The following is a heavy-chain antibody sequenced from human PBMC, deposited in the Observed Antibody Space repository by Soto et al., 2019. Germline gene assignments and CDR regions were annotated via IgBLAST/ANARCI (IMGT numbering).Heavy chain of an antibody. CDR1: GFSFNNYA. CDR2: ISDSGRSP. Sequence: GGSLRLSCAASGFSFNNYAMSWVRQAPGKGLEWVSLISDSGRSPIYADSVRGRFTISRDYSRNTLYLQMTSLRAEDTALYHCVKGGASYTSCWYANWGQGILVTVSS. CDR3: VKGGASYTSCWYAN. J-gene: IGHJ4*02. D-gene: IGHD6-13*01. V-gene: IGHV3-23*01.